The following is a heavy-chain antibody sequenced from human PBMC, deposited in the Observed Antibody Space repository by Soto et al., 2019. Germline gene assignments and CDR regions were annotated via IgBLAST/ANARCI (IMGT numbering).Heavy chain of an antibody. J-gene: IGHJ4*02. V-gene: IGHV4-59*01. D-gene: IGHD5-12*01. CDR1: GGSISSYY. Sequence: PSETLSLTCTVSGGSISSYYWSWIRQPPGKGLEWIGYIYYSGSTNYNPSLKSRVTISVDTSKNQFSLKLSSVTAADTAVYYCARDSGYESKFDYWGQGTLVTVSS. CDR3: ARDSGYESKFDY. CDR2: IYYSGST.